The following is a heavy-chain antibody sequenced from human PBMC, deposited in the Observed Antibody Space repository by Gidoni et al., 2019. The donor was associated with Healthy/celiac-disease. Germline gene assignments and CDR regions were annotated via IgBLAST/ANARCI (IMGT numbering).Heavy chain of an antibody. CDR1: GGTFSSYT. J-gene: IGHJ4*02. CDR3: ARETREGPFDY. Sequence: QVQLVQSGAEVKKPGSSVKVSCKASGGTFSSYTISWVRQAPGQGLEWMGRIIPILGIANYAQKFQGRVTITADKSTSTAYMELSSLRSEDTAVYYCARETREGPFDYWGEGTLVTVSS. CDR2: IIPILGIA. V-gene: IGHV1-69*08.